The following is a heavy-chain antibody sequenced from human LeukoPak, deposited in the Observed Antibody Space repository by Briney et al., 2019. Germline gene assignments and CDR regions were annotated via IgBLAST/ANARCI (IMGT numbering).Heavy chain of an antibody. J-gene: IGHJ2*01. D-gene: IGHD4-11*01. CDR1: GFTFRSYA. V-gene: IGHV3-64*01. Sequence: GGSLRLSCVASGFTFRSYAMHWVRQAPGKGLEYVSGISSNGGSTYHANSVKGRFTISRDNPKNTLYLQMGSLRPEDMAVYYCARHTTARTWYFDLWGRGTLVTVSS. CDR2: ISSNGGST. CDR3: ARHTTARTWYFDL.